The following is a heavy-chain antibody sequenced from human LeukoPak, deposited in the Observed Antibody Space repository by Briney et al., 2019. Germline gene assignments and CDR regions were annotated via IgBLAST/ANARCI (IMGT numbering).Heavy chain of an antibody. J-gene: IGHJ5*02. Sequence: ASVKVSCKTSGFTFTTYTMHWVRQTPGQRLEWMGWINAANGNTQYSQKFQGRVTITRDTSASTAYMELSSLRSEDTAVYYCARGAPIRVAVAATFDPWGQGTLVTVPS. CDR2: INAANGNT. D-gene: IGHD6-19*01. CDR3: ARGAPIRVAVAATFDP. V-gene: IGHV1-3*01. CDR1: GFTFTTYT.